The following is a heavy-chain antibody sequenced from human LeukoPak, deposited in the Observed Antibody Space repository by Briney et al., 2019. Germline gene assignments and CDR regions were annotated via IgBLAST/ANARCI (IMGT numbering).Heavy chain of an antibody. CDR3: AREREQYSSGWFPFDY. CDR2: IDWDDDK. CDR1: GFALSSSGMC. V-gene: IGHV2-70*11. Sequence: SGPALVKLTQTLTLTCTFSGFALSSSGMCVSWIRQPPGKALEWLARIDWDDDKYYSTSLKTRLTISKDTSKNQVVLTMTNMDPVDTARYFCAREREQYSSGWFPFDYWGQGTLVTVSS. D-gene: IGHD6-19*01. J-gene: IGHJ4*02.